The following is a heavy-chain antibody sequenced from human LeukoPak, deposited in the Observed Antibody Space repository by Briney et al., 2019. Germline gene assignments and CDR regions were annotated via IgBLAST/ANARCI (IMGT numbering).Heavy chain of an antibody. D-gene: IGHD2-2*01. J-gene: IGHJ4*02. CDR3: ARDRCSSTSCYQDY. CDR1: GFTFSSYG. CDR2: IWYDGSNK. Sequence: GGSLRLSCAASGFTFSSYGMHWVRQAPGKGLEWVAVIWYDGSNKYYADSVKGRFTISRDNSKNTLYLQMNSLRAEDTAAYYCARDRCSSTSCYQDYWGQGTLVTVSS. V-gene: IGHV3-33*01.